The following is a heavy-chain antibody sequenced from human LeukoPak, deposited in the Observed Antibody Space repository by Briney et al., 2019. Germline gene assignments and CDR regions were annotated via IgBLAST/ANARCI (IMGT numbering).Heavy chain of an antibody. V-gene: IGHV3-53*01. J-gene: IGHJ4*02. CDR3: ARVSDYSNYFDF. CDR1: GFTVSSNY. D-gene: IGHD4-11*01. Sequence: PGGSLRLSCAASGFTVSSNYMSWVRQAPGKGLEWVSVIYSGGNTYYADSVKGRFTISRDNSKNTLYLQMNSLRAEDTAVYYCARVSDYSNYFDFWGQGTLVTVSS. CDR2: IYSGGNT.